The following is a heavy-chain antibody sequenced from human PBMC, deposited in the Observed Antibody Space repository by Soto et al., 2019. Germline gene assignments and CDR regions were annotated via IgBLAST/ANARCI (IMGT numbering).Heavy chain of an antibody. D-gene: IGHD3-3*01. CDR3: ARQAHYDFWSGYYILDYYYGMDV. CDR1: GGSISSSSYY. V-gene: IGHV4-39*01. CDR2: IYYSGST. Sequence: SETLSLTCTVSGGSISSSSYYWGWTRQPPGKGLEWIGSIYYSGSTYYNPSLKSRVTISVDTSKNQFSLKLSSVTAADTAVYYCARQAHYDFWSGYYILDYYYGMDVWGQGTTVTVSS. J-gene: IGHJ6*02.